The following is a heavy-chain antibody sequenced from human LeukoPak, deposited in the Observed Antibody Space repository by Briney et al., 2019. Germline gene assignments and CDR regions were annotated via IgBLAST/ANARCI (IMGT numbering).Heavy chain of an antibody. J-gene: IGHJ4*02. CDR2: ISYGGSNK. CDR1: GFTFSNYG. Sequence: GGSLRLSRGVSGFTFSNYGMHWVRQAPGKGLEWVALISYGGSNKYYADSVKGRFTISRDNSKNTLYLQMNSLRAEDTAVYYCAREVSTGGGYWGQGTLVTVSS. CDR3: AREVSTGGGY. V-gene: IGHV3-30-3*01. D-gene: IGHD2-15*01.